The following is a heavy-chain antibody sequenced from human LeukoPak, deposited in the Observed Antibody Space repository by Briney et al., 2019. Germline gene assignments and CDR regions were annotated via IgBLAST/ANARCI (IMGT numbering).Heavy chain of an antibody. CDR2: VNGGNDAT. J-gene: IGHJ4*02. CDR1: GFTVFNYA. CDR3: AKDILRWSFDY. D-gene: IGHD4-23*01. Sequence: GGSLRLSCAASGFTVFNYAMAWVRQAPGKGLEWVSAVNGGNDATNYANSVKGRFTISRDNSKNTLYLQMNNLRAEDTAVYYCAKDILRWSFDYWGQGSLVTVSS. V-gene: IGHV3-23*01.